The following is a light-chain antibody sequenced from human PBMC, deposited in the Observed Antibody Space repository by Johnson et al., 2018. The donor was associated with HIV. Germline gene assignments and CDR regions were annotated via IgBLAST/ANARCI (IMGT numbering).Light chain of an antibody. CDR2: ENN. CDR3: GTWDSSLRGGV. J-gene: IGLJ1*01. Sequence: QPVLTQPPSVSAAPGQKVTISCSGSSSNIGNNYVSWYQQLPGTAPKLLIYENNKRPSGIPDRFSGSKSGTSATLGIAGLQTGDEADYYCGTWDSSLRGGVFGTGTKVTVL. CDR1: SSNIGNNY. V-gene: IGLV1-51*02.